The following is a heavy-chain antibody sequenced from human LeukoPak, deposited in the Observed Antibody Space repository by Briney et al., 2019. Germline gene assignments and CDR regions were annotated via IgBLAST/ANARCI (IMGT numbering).Heavy chain of an antibody. CDR3: ASQLYASGKNYFDY. Sequence: ASVKVSCKASGGTFTNYAITWVRQAPGQGLEWMGRVIPVLGTTNYAQNFQGRVTFTADKSTSTAYMELNSLRPEDTAVYFCASQLYASGKNYFDYWGQGTLVTVSS. D-gene: IGHD3-10*01. CDR2: VIPVLGTT. J-gene: IGHJ4*02. V-gene: IGHV1-69*04. CDR1: GGTFTNYA.